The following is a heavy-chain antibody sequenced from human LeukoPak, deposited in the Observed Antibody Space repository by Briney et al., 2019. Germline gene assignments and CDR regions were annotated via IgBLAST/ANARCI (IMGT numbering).Heavy chain of an antibody. CDR3: AIGMLRYRTIDY. D-gene: IGHD3-9*01. CDR2: IYSGGST. V-gene: IGHV3-53*04. CDR1: GFTFSSYT. J-gene: IGHJ4*02. Sequence: GGPLRLSCAASGFTFSSYTMSWVRQAPGKGLEWVSVIYSGGSTYYADSVKGRFTISRHNSKNSLYLQMNGLTAEDTAVYYCAIGMLRYRTIDYWGQGTLVTVSS.